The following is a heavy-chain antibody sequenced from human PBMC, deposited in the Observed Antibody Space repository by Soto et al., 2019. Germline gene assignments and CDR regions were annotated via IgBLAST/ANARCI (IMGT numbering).Heavy chain of an antibody. V-gene: IGHV3-73*01. D-gene: IGHD5-12*01. Sequence: HPGGSLRLSCAASGFTFSGSAMHWVRQASGKGLEWVGRIRSKANSYATAYAASVKGRFTISRDDSKNTAYLQMNSLKTEDTAVYYCTSRRDGYNVDYWGQGTLVTVSS. CDR3: TSRRDGYNVDY. CDR1: GFTFSGSA. J-gene: IGHJ4*02. CDR2: IRSKANSYAT.